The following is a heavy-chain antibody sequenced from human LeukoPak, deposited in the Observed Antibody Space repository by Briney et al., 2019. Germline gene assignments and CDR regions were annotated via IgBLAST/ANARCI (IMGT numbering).Heavy chain of an antibody. CDR2: IYSGGST. J-gene: IGHJ4*02. CDR1: GFTFSGYD. CDR3: ATIDY. V-gene: IGHV3-66*01. Sequence: GGSLRLSCAASGFTFSGYDMNWVRQAPGKGLEWVSVIYSGGSTYYADSVKGRFTISRDNSKNTLYLQMNSLRAEDTAVYYCATIDYWGQGTLVTVSS.